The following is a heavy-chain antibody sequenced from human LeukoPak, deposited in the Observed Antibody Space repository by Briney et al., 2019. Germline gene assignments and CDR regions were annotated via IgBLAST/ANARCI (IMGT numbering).Heavy chain of an antibody. CDR3: ARDTRWRNGDSWSGYFDY. Sequence: GGSLRLSCAASGFSFGNHWMSWVRQAPGKGLEWVAHIKQDGSAKYYVDSVKGRFTISRDNTKNSLSLQMDSLRAEDTALYYCARDTRWRNGDSWSGYFDYWGQGTPVTVSS. CDR1: GFSFGNHW. D-gene: IGHD5-24*01. V-gene: IGHV3-7*01. J-gene: IGHJ4*02. CDR2: IKQDGSAK.